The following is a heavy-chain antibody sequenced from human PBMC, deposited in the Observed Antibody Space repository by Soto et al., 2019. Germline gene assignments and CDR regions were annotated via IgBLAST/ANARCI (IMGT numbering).Heavy chain of an antibody. CDR1: GFTFSIYA. D-gene: IGHD2-15*01. V-gene: IGHV3-30-3*01. Sequence: QEQLVESGGGVVQPGRSLRLSCAASGFTFSIYAMHWVRQAPGKGLEWVAVISYDGNNKYYADSVKGRFTISRDNSKNTLYLQMNGRRVEDTAVYYCARDRGGGGYYGVDVWGQGTTVTVSS. J-gene: IGHJ6*02. CDR2: ISYDGNNK. CDR3: ARDRGGGGYYGVDV.